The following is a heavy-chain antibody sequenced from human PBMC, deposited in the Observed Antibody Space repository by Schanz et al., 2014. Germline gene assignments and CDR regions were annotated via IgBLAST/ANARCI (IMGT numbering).Heavy chain of an antibody. CDR2: ISFDGRNT. Sequence: VQLVESGGGMVQPGGSLRLSCAASGFTFSIYGLHWVRQAPGKGLEWVGFISFDGRNTGYAHSVKGRFTISRDNSKNTVYLEMNRLRTEDTALYYCARDSAGTTFGVLDSWGQGTLXTVSS. CDR1: GFTFSIYG. V-gene: IGHV3-30*03. CDR3: ARDSAGTTFGVLDS. D-gene: IGHD1-1*01. J-gene: IGHJ4*02.